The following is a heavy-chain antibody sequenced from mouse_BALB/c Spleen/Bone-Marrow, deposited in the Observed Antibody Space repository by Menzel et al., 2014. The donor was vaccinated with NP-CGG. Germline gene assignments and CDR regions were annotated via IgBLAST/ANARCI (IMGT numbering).Heavy chain of an antibody. Sequence: DVQLQESGPGLVKPSQSLSLPCTVTGYSITSDYAWHWIRQFPGNKLEWMGYISYSGRSSYYPSLKSRISITRDTSKNQFFLQLNSVTTEDTATYYCARSADWYFDVWGAGTTVTVSS. J-gene: IGHJ1*01. CDR3: ARSADWYFDV. CDR2: ISYSGRS. V-gene: IGHV3-2*02. CDR1: GYSITSDYA.